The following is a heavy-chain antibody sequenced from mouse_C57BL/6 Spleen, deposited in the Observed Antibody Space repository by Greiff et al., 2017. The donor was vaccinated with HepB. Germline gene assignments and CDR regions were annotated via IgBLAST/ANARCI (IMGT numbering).Heavy chain of an antibody. Sequence: QVQLQQPGAELVRPGSSVKLSCKASGYTFTSYWMHWVKQRPIQGLEWIGNIDSSDSETHYNQKFKDKATLTVDKSSSTAYMQLSSLTSEDSAVYYGTRGAGDEWYFDVWGTGTTVTVSS. CDR3: TRGAGDEWYFDV. V-gene: IGHV1-52*01. CDR1: GYTFTSYW. CDR2: IDSSDSET. J-gene: IGHJ1*03.